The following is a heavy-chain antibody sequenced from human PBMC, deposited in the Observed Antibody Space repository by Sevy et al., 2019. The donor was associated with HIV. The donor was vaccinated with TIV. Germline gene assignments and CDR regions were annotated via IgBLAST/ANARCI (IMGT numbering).Heavy chain of an antibody. Sequence: GGSLRLSCAASGFTFSNAWMSWVRQAPGKGLEWVGRIKSKTDGGTTDYAAPVKGRFTISRDDSKNTLYLQMNSLKTEDTAVYYCTTDDVDTAMAIDYWGQGTLVTVSS. J-gene: IGHJ4*02. CDR2: IKSKTDGGTT. CDR3: TTDDVDTAMAIDY. CDR1: GFTFSNAW. D-gene: IGHD5-18*01. V-gene: IGHV3-15*01.